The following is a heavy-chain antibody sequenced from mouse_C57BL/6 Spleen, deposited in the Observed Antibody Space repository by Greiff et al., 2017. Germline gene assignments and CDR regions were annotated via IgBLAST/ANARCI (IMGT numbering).Heavy chain of an antibody. CDR2: IDPENGDT. D-gene: IGHD3-2*02. CDR1: GFNIKDDY. Sequence: EVQLQQSGAELVRPGASVKLSCTASGFNIKDDYMHWVKQRPGQGLEWIGWIDPENGDTEDASKFQGKATITADISSNTAYLQRSSLTSEDTAVYYCTTASSGYYAMDYWGQGTSVTVSS. J-gene: IGHJ4*01. CDR3: TTASSGYYAMDY. V-gene: IGHV14-4*01.